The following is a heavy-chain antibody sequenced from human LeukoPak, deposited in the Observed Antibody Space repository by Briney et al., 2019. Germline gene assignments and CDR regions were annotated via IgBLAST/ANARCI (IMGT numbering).Heavy chain of an antibody. V-gene: IGHV1-8*03. Sequence: ASVKVSCKASGYTFTSYDINWVRQATGQGLEWMGWMNPNSGNTGYAQKFQGRVTITRNTSISTAYMELSSLRSEDTAVYYCARGGLEDAMSDYWSRGTLVTVSS. J-gene: IGHJ4*02. CDR1: GYTFTSYD. CDR2: MNPNSGNT. CDR3: ARGGLEDAMSDY. D-gene: IGHD2-2*01.